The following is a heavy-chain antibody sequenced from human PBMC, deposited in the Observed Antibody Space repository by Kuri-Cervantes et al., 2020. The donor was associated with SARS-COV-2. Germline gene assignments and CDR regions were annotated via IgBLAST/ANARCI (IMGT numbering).Heavy chain of an antibody. CDR1: GFTFDDYY. CDR2: ISSSSSTI. J-gene: IGHJ3*02. CDR3: ARSSGSYSPNDAFDI. V-gene: IGHV3-11*04. Sequence: GGSLRLSCEASGFTFDDYYMTWIRQAPGKGLEWVSYISSSSSTIYHADSVKGRFTISRDNAKNSLYQQMNSLRDEDTAVYYCARSSGSYSPNDAFDIWGQGTMVTVSS. D-gene: IGHD3-10*01.